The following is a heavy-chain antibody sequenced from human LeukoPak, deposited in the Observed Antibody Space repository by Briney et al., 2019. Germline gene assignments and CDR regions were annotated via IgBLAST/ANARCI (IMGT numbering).Heavy chain of an antibody. CDR2: INHSGST. J-gene: IGHJ4*02. D-gene: IGHD3-10*01. CDR3: ARADYELLWFGELLFVLDY. V-gene: IGHV4-34*01. CDR1: GGSFSGYY. Sequence: SETLSLTCAVYGGSFSGYYWSWIRQPPGKGLVWIGEINHSGSTNHNPSLKSRVTISVDTSKNQFSLKLSSVTAADTAVYYCARADYELLWFGELLFVLDYWGQGTLVTVSS.